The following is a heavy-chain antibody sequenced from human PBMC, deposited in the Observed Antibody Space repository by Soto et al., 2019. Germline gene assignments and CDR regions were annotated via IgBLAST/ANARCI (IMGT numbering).Heavy chain of an antibody. Sequence: ASVNVSCKSSGYAFTGYYVRWVRQAPGQGPECMGWINPYTGGTNYAQKFQGRVTMTRDTSISTAYMELSKLISDDTAVYYCATQFHHCGGDCYRGPYFGMDVWGQGTTVTVPS. V-gene: IGHV1-2*02. CDR2: INPYTGGT. CDR3: ATQFHHCGGDCYRGPYFGMDV. CDR1: GYAFTGYY. J-gene: IGHJ6*02. D-gene: IGHD2-21*02.